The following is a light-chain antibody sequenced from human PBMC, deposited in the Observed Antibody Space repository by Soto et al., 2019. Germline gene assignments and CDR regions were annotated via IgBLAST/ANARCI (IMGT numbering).Light chain of an antibody. CDR3: QQYGSSGAT. Sequence: EIVLTQSPGTLSLSPGERATLSCRASQSVSRSYLAWYQQKPGQAPRLLIYGASSRATGIPDRFSGSGSGTDFTLTISRLEPADFAVYYCQQYGSSGATFGQGTRLEI. CDR1: QSVSRSY. V-gene: IGKV3-20*01. CDR2: GAS. J-gene: IGKJ5*01.